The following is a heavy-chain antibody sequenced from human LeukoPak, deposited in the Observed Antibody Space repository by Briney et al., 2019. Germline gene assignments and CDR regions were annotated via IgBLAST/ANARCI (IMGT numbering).Heavy chain of an antibody. CDR3: ARDIREVGESHYFDY. CDR2: IHSSGST. D-gene: IGHD1-26*01. V-gene: IGHV4-59*01. CDR1: GFSITTYY. Sequence: KPSETLSLTCTVSGFSITTYYWSWIRQSPGNGLEWIGQIHSSGSTTYNPSLKSRVTISLVTSKNQFSLRLSSVTAADTAVYYCARDIREVGESHYFDYWGQGTLVTVTS. J-gene: IGHJ4*02.